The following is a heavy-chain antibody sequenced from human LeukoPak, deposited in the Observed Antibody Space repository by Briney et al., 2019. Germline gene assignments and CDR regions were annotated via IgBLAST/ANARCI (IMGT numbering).Heavy chain of an antibody. V-gene: IGHV3-7*01. D-gene: IGHD4-17*01. CDR2: IKQDGSGK. CDR3: ARRDHGDYGEEY. CDR1: GFTFSSYW. J-gene: IGHJ4*02. Sequence: PGGSLRLSCAASGFTFSSYWMTWVRQAPGKGLEWVANIKQDGSGKYYVDSVKGRFTTSRDNAKNSLSLQMNSLRAEDTAVYYCARRDHGDYGEEYWGQGTLVTVSS.